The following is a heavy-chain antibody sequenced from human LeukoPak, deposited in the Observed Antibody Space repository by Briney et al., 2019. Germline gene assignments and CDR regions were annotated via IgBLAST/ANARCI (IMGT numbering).Heavy chain of an antibody. D-gene: IGHD3-10*01. CDR1: GGSFSGYY. V-gene: IGHV4-34*01. CDR2: INHSGST. CDR3: ARVSSRGSGSYFY. Sequence: PSETLSLTCAVYGGSFSGYYWSWIRQPPGKGLEWIGEINHSGSTNYNPSPKSRVTISVDTSKNQFSLKLSSVTAADTAVYYCARVSSRGSGSYFYWGQGTLVTVSS. J-gene: IGHJ4*02.